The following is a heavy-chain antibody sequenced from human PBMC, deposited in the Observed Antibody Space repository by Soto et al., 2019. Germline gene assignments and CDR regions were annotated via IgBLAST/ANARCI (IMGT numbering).Heavy chain of an antibody. V-gene: IGHV4-59*01. CDR2: IYDSGIT. J-gene: IGHJ5*02. D-gene: IGHD3-10*01. CDR3: ARDSGSGSSSYNYSET. CDR1: GGSISSYY. Sequence: PSETLSLSCTVSGGSISSYYWSWIREPPGKGLEWIGHIYDSGITNYSPSLKSRVTIPAETSKNQFSLKLSSVTAADTAVYYCARDSGSGSSSYNYSETWGQGTLVT.